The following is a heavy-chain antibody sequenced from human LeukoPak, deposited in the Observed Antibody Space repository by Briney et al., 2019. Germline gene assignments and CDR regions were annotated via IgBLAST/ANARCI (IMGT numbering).Heavy chain of an antibody. CDR1: GGSFSAFY. D-gene: IGHD5-24*01. Sequence: SETLSLTCSVYGGSFSAFYWNWIRQPPGKGLEWVGEVNHSGSTYYNPSLKSRVTISVDTSKNQFSLKLSSVTAADTAVYYCARQRWLQFNLDYWGQGTLVTVSS. V-gene: IGHV4-34*01. J-gene: IGHJ4*02. CDR2: VNHSGST. CDR3: ARQRWLQFNLDY.